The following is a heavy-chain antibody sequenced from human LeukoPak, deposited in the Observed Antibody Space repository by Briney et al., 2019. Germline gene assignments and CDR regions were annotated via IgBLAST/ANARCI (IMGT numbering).Heavy chain of an antibody. CDR1: GYTFTGYY. CDR2: INPNSGDT. J-gene: IGHJ6*03. D-gene: IGHD6-6*01. Sequence: GASVKVSCKASGYTFTGYYVHWVRQAPGQGLEWIGWINPNSGDTNYARKFQGRVTMTRDTSISTAYMELSGLRSDDTAVYYCARGDLVRHYYYMDVWGKGTTVTVSS. V-gene: IGHV1-2*02. CDR3: ARGDLVRHYYYMDV.